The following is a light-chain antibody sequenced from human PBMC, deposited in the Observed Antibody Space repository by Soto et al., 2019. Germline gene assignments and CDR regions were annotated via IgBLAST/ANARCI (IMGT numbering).Light chain of an antibody. CDR2: DVS. CDR1: SSDVGAYDY. J-gene: IGLJ2*01. CDR3: SSYTRSNTLV. Sequence: QSALTKPASVSGSPGQSITISCTGTSSDVGAYDYVSWYQQHPGKAPKVMIYDVSDRPSGISTRFSGSKSGNTASLTISGLQAEDEADYSCSSYTRSNTLVFGGGTKLTVL. V-gene: IGLV2-14*03.